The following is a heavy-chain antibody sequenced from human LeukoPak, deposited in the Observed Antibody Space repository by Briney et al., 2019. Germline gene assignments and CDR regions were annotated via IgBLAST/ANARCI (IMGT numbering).Heavy chain of an antibody. D-gene: IGHD6-19*01. J-gene: IGHJ4*02. CDR3: ARLQYSSGWYRGSIDY. V-gene: IGHV4-39*01. CDR2: IYYSGST. CDR1: GGSISSSSYY. Sequence: SETLSLTCTVSGGSISSSSYYWGWIRQPPRKGLEWIGSIYYSGSTYHNPSLKSRVTISVDTSKNQFSLKLSSVTAADTAVYYCARLQYSSGWYRGSIDYWGQGTLVTVSS.